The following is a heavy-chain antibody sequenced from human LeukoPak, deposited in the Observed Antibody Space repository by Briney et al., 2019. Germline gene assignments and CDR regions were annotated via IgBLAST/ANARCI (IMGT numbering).Heavy chain of an antibody. CDR3: AREDCSGGSCYFDY. V-gene: IGHV1-2*02. CDR2: INPNSGGT. Sequence: ASVKVSCKASGYTFTGYYMHWVRQAPGQGLGWMGWINPNSGGTNYAQKFQGRVTVTRDTSISTAYMELSRLRSDDTAVYYCAREDCSGGSCYFDYWGQGTLVTVSS. CDR1: GYTFTGYY. J-gene: IGHJ4*02. D-gene: IGHD2-15*01.